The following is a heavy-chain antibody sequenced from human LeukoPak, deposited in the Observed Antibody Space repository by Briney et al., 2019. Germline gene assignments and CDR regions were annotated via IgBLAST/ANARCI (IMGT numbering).Heavy chain of an antibody. D-gene: IGHD6-13*01. Sequence: PGGSLRLSCAASGFTFGDYYMSWVRQAPGKGLEWVSAISGSGGSTYYADSVKGRLTISRDNSKNTLYLQMNSLRVEDTAVYYCAKDYSSSWYRVAFDIWGQGTMVTVSS. CDR2: ISGSGGST. CDR1: GFTFGDYY. J-gene: IGHJ3*02. V-gene: IGHV3-23*01. CDR3: AKDYSSSWYRVAFDI.